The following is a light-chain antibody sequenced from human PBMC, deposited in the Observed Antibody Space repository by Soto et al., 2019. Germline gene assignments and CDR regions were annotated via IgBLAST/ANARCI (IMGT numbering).Light chain of an antibody. CDR3: QRYDGAPFT. Sequence: IPMTQSPPSLSASVGDRVTITCRASQATKNSLAWYQHIPGKPPKLLIFGASELQSGVPSRFSGRGSGTDFTLTITSLQPEDIATYYCQRYDGAPFTFGHGTKVDLK. J-gene: IGKJ3*01. CDR1: QATKNS. CDR2: GAS. V-gene: IGKV1-27*01.